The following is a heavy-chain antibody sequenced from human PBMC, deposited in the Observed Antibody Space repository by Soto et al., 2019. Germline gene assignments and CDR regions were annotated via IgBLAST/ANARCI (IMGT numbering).Heavy chain of an antibody. J-gene: IGHJ5*02. CDR1: GYTFTGYY. CDR2: INPSGGST. D-gene: IGHD3-9*01. Sequence: ASVKVSCKASGYTFTGYYMHWVRQAPGQGLEWMGIINPSGGSTSYAQKFQGRVTMTRDTSTSTVYMELSSLRSEDTAVYYCARSPAETGTYYDILAVYFALDGWFDPWGQGTLVTVSS. V-gene: IGHV1-46*01. CDR3: ARSPAETGTYYDILAVYFALDGWFDP.